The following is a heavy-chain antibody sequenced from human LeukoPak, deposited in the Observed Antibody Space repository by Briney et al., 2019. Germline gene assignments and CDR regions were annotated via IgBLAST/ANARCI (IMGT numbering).Heavy chain of an antibody. D-gene: IGHD1-26*01. CDR1: GFTFSTYW. CDR3: ARDKMVGATVLDY. J-gene: IGHJ4*02. Sequence: GGSLRLSCEASGFTFSTYWMSWVRQAPGKGLEWVANMKQDGSEEYYVDSVKGRFTISRDNAKNSLYLQMNSLRAEDTAVYYCARDKMVGATVLDYWGQGSLVTVSS. CDR2: MKQDGSEE. V-gene: IGHV3-7*03.